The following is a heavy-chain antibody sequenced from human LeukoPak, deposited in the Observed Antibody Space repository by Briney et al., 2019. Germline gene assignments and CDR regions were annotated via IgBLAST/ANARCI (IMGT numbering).Heavy chain of an antibody. CDR3: VRGGIAVAGGTSSYYYYGMDV. J-gene: IGHJ6*02. D-gene: IGHD6-19*01. Sequence: GGSLRLSCAASGFTFSDSYMSWIRQAPGKGLEWVSYISISSRYTNYADSVKGRFTISRDNAKNSLFLQMNSLRAEDTAVYYCVRGGIAVAGGTSSYYYYGMDVWGQGTTVTV. CDR2: ISISSRYT. V-gene: IGHV3-11*06. CDR1: GFTFSDSY.